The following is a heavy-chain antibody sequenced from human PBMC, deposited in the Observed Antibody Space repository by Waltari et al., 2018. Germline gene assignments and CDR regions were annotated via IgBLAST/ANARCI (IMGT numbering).Heavy chain of an antibody. CDR2: INHSGST. J-gene: IGHJ6*03. CDR1: GGSLSGYY. CDR3: ARAIGFWSGFPNYYYCYYMDV. D-gene: IGHD3-3*01. Sequence: QVQLQQWGAGLLKPSETLSLTCAVYGGSLSGYYWSWIRQPPGKGLGWIGEINHSGSTIYHPSLKSRVTISVDTSKNQFSLKLSSVTAADTAVYYCARAIGFWSGFPNYYYCYYMDVWDKGTTVTVSS. V-gene: IGHV4-34*01.